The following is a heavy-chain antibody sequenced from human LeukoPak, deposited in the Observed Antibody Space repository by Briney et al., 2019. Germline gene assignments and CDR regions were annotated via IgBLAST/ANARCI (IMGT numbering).Heavy chain of an antibody. V-gene: IGHV1-8*01. CDR1: GYTFTSYD. CDR2: MNPNSGNT. D-gene: IGHD2-15*01. CDR3: ARGRVAAGDFDY. J-gene: IGHJ4*02. Sequence: ASVKVSCKASGYTFTSYDINWVRQAIGQGLEWMGWMNPNSGNTGYAQKFQGRVTMTRNTSISTAYMELSSLRSEDTAVYYCARGRVAAGDFDYWGQGTLVTVSS.